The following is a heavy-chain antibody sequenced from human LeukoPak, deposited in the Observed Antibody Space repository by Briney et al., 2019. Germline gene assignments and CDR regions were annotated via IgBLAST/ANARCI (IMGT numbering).Heavy chain of an antibody. Sequence: GGSLRLYCAASGFTFTSHAMHWVRQAPGKGLEWVAFLWYDGSRKFYGDSVKGRFTISRDNSKNTIFLQMNSLRAEDTAVYYCAKDRYSSGWYGYMDVWGKGTTVTVS. J-gene: IGHJ6*03. CDR3: AKDRYSSGWYGYMDV. CDR2: LWYDGSRK. CDR1: GFTFTSHA. D-gene: IGHD6-19*01. V-gene: IGHV3-30*02.